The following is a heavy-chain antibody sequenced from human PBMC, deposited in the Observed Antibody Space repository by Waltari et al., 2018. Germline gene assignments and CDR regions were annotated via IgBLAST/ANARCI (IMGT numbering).Heavy chain of an antibody. CDR1: GGSFSGYY. CDR2: INHSGST. Sequence: QVQLQQWGAGLLKPSETLSLTCAVYGGSFSGYYWSWIRQPPGKGLEWIGEINHSGSTNYNPSLKSRVTISVDTSKNQFSLKLSSVTAADTAVYYCARGAARDGYNIWGQGTLVTVSS. J-gene: IGHJ4*02. V-gene: IGHV4-34*01. CDR3: ARGAARDGYNI. D-gene: IGHD5-12*01.